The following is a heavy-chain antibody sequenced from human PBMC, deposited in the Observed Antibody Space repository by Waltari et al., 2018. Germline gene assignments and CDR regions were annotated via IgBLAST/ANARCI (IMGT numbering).Heavy chain of an antibody. J-gene: IGHJ2*01. CDR1: GYTFTGYY. CDR2: INPNSGGT. CDR3: ARALSYVPAANLWYFDL. V-gene: IGHV1-2*02. D-gene: IGHD2-2*01. Sequence: QVQMVQSGAEVKKPGASVKVSCKASGYTFTGYYMHWVRQAPGQGLEWMGWINPNSGGTNYAQKFQGRVTMTRDTSISTAYMELSRLRSDDTAVYYCARALSYVPAANLWYFDLWGRGTLVTVSS.